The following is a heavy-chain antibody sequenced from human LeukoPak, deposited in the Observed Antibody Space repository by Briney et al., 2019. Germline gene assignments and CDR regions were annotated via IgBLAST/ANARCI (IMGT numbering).Heavy chain of an antibody. J-gene: IGHJ4*02. V-gene: IGHV1-69*01. CDR2: IIPIFGTA. Sequence: GASVKVSCKASGGTFSSYAISWVRQAPGQGLEWMGGIIPIFGTANYAQKFQGRVTITADESTSTAHMELSSLRSEDTAVYYCARVGATVTSGFDYWGQGTLVTVSS. CDR3: ARVGATVTSGFDY. CDR1: GGTFSSYA. D-gene: IGHD4-17*01.